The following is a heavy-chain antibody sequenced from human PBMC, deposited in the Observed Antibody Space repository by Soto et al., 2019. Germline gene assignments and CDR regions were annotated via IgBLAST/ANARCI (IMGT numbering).Heavy chain of an antibody. V-gene: IGHV5-10-1*01. CDR1: GYSFTSYW. J-gene: IGHJ6*02. CDR3: ARGGAAVVYYYGMDV. D-gene: IGHD6-13*01. CDR2: IDPSDSYT. Sequence: GESLKISCKGSGYSFTSYWISWVRQMPGKGLEWMGRIDPSDSYTNYSPSFQGHVTISADKSISTAYLQWSSLKASDTAMYYCARGGAAVVYYYGMDVWGQGTTVTVSS.